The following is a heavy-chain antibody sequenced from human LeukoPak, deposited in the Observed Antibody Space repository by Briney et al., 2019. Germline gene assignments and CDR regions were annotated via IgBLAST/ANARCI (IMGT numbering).Heavy chain of an antibody. Sequence: SETLSLTCAVYGGSFSGYYWGWSRQPPGKGLEWIGEINYTGSTNYNPCLKSRVTKSVVTSKNQFSLKLSSVTAADTAVYYCARAATLPVDTAMVCWFDPWGQGTLVT. CDR2: INYTGST. J-gene: IGHJ5*02. CDR3: ARAATLPVDTAMVCWFDP. CDR1: GGSFSGYY. V-gene: IGHV4-34*01. D-gene: IGHD5-18*01.